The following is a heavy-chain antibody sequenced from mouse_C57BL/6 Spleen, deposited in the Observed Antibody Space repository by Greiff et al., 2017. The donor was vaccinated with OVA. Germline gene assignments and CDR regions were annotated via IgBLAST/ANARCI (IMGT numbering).Heavy chain of an antibody. CDR2: LDPNSGGT. D-gene: IGHD2-5*01. CDR3: AREGCYSNYDY. CDR1: GYTFTSYW. Sequence: QVQLQQPGAELVKPGASVKLSCKASGYTFTSYWMHWVKQRPGRGLEWIGRLDPNSGGTTYNEKFKSKATLTVAKPSSTAYMQLSSLTSKDSAVYYCAREGCYSNYDYWGQGTTLTVSS. J-gene: IGHJ2*01. V-gene: IGHV1-72*01.